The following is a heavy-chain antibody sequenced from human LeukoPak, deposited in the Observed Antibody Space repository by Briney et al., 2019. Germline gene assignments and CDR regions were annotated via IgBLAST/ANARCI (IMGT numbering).Heavy chain of an antibody. Sequence: PSETLSLTCTVFGGSISSSSYYWGWIRQPPGKGLEWIGTIYYSGSTYYNPSLKSRVTISVDTSKNQFSLKLSSVTAADTAVYFCARRSGVGASPFDYWGQGTLVTVSS. CDR1: GGSISSSSYY. CDR3: ARRSGVGASPFDY. D-gene: IGHD1-26*01. J-gene: IGHJ4*02. CDR2: IYYSGST. V-gene: IGHV4-39*01.